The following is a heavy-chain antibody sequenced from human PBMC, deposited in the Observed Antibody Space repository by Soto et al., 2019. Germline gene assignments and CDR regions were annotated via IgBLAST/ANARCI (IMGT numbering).Heavy chain of an antibody. V-gene: IGHV1-2*02. CDR1: GYTFTGYY. J-gene: IGHJ4*02. Sequence: GASVKVSCKASGYTFTGYYMHWVRQAPGQGLEWMGWINPNSGGTNYAQKFQGRVTMTRDTSISTAYMELSRLRSDDTAVYYCARDYYDSSGYYASMPDYWGQGTLVTVSS. CDR2: INPNSGGT. CDR3: ARDYYDSSGYYASMPDY. D-gene: IGHD3-22*01.